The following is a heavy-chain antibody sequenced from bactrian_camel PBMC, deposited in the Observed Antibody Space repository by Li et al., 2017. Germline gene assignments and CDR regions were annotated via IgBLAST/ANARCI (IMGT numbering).Heavy chain of an antibody. CDR3: AKGRPRLGLVAADLD. V-gene: IGHV3S1*01. J-gene: IGHJ4*01. D-gene: IGHD7*01. CDR2: ITASGTT. CDR1: GFPFSANH. Sequence: HVQLVESGGDSVQPGGSLRLSCEASGFPFSANHMSWVRQPPGKKLEWVSSITASGTTSYSNSVRGRFTISRDNAKNTLYLQLDSLRTEDTATYYCAKGRPRLGLVAADLDRGQGTQVTVS.